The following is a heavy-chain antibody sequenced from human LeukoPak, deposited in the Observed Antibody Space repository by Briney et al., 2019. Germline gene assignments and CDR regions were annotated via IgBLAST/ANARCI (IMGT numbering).Heavy chain of an antibody. J-gene: IGHJ4*02. V-gene: IGHV3-21*01. CDR2: ITASSTAI. Sequence: PGGSLRLSCAASGFTFDDYGMSWVRQVPGKGLEWVSSITASSTAIYSADSVKGRFTISRDNAKNFLYLQMNSLRAEDTAVYYCARTYYDILTGYNPYFDYWGQGILVTVSS. CDR3: ARTYYDILTGYNPYFDY. D-gene: IGHD3-9*01. CDR1: GFTFDDYG.